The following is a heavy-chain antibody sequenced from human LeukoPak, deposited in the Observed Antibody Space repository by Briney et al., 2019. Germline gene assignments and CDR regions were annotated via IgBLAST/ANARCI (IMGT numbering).Heavy chain of an antibody. Sequence: PGGSLRLSCAASGFTFSDYYMSWIRQAPGKGLEWVSYISTSGTAVSHADSVTGRFTISRANAKNSLYLQMNSLRPENTAVYYCARKYSESYNSYYMAVWGKGTTVTVSS. D-gene: IGHD1-26*01. V-gene: IGHV3-11*04. CDR1: GFTFSDYY. J-gene: IGHJ6*03. CDR3: ARKYSESYNSYYMAV. CDR2: ISTSGTAV.